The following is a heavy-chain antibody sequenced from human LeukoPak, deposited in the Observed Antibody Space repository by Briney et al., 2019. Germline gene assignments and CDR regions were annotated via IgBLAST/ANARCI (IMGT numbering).Heavy chain of an antibody. CDR1: EYTFTSYD. CDR3: ARPSYDFWSGYRYYYYYYYMDV. V-gene: IGHV1-8*01. Sequence: ASVKVSCKASEYTFTSYDINWVRQATGQGLEWMGWMNPNSGNTGYAQKFQGRVTMTRNTSISTAYMELSSLRSEDTAVYYCARPSYDFWSGYRYYYYYYYMDVWGKGTTVTVSS. D-gene: IGHD3-3*01. CDR2: MNPNSGNT. J-gene: IGHJ6*03.